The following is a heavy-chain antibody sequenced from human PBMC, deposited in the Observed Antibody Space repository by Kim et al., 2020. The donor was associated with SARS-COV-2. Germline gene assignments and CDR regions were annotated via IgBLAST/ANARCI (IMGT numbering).Heavy chain of an antibody. CDR1: GFTFSDYY. CDR2: ISSSGSTI. D-gene: IGHD6-6*01. V-gene: IGHV3-11*01. J-gene: IGHJ5*02. CDR3: ARDQKNIAARLDWFDP. Sequence: GGSLRLSCAASGFTFSDYYMSWIRQAPGKGLEWVSYISSSGSTIYYADSVKGRFTISRDNAKNSLYLQMNSLRAEDTAVYYCARDQKNIAARLDWFDPWGQGTLVTVSS.